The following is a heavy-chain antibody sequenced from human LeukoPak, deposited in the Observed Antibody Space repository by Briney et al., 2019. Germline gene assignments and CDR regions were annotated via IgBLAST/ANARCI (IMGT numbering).Heavy chain of an antibody. V-gene: IGHV1-24*01. D-gene: IGHD6-19*01. Sequence: ASVKVSCKVSGYTLTELSMHRVRQAPGKGLEWMGGFDPEDGETIYAQKFQGRVTMTEDTSTDTAYMELSSLRSEDTAVYYCATEQWPNSRFDYWGQGTLVTVSS. CDR1: GYTLTELS. CDR3: ATEQWPNSRFDY. J-gene: IGHJ4*02. CDR2: FDPEDGET.